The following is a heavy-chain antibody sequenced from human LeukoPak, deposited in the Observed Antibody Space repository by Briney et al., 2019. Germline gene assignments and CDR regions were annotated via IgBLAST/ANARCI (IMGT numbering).Heavy chain of an antibody. CDR2: INPNSGGT. D-gene: IGHD5-18*01. Sequence: ASVKVSCKASGYTFTGYYMHWVRQAPGQGLEWMGWINPNSGGTNYAQKFQGWVTMTRDTSISTAYMELSRLTSDDTGIYYCAGRPDTAMVPIFDYWGQGTLVTVSS. CDR3: AGRPDTAMVPIFDY. J-gene: IGHJ4*02. CDR1: GYTFTGYY. V-gene: IGHV1-2*04.